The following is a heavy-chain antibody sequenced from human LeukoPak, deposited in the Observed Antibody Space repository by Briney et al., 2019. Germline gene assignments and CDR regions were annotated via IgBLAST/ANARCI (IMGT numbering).Heavy chain of an antibody. Sequence: PGGSLRLSCAASGFTFSSYGMHWVRQAPGKGLEYVSAISSNGGSTYYANSVKGRFTISRDNSKNTLYLQMGSLRAEDMAVYYCARASGLYYDILTGYAPHYFDYWGQGTLVTVSS. CDR1: GFTFSSYG. D-gene: IGHD3-9*01. CDR3: ARASGLYYDILTGYAPHYFDY. J-gene: IGHJ4*02. V-gene: IGHV3-64*01. CDR2: ISSNGGST.